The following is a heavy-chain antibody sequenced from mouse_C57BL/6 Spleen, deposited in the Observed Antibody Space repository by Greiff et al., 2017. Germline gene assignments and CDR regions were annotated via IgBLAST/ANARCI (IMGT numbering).Heavy chain of an antibody. D-gene: IGHD1-1*01. Sequence: VQLQQSGPELVKPGASVKISCKASGYAFSSYWMNWVQQRPGKGLEWIGRMYPGDGDTNYNGKFKGKATLTADKSSSTAYMQLSSLTSEDSAVYFCARSGIYCYGSSYEGYAMDYWGQGTSVTVSS. CDR3: ARSGIYCYGSSYEGYAMDY. CDR2: MYPGDGDT. V-gene: IGHV1-82*01. CDR1: GYAFSSYW. J-gene: IGHJ4*01.